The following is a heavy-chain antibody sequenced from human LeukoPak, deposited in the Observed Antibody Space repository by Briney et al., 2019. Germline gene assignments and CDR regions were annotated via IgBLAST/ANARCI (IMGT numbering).Heavy chain of an antibody. CDR1: GGSFSGYY. CDR2: INHSGST. V-gene: IGHV4-34*01. D-gene: IGHD3-9*01. CDR3: ARGRSVLRYFDWLSHRRQRGTKPNNWFDP. Sequence: SETLSLTCAVYGGSFSGYYWSWIRQPPGKGLEWIGEINHSGSTNYNPSLKSRVTISVDTSKNQFSLKLSSVTAADTAVYYCARGRSVLRYFDWLSHRRQRGTKPNNWFDPWGQGTLVTVSS. J-gene: IGHJ5*02.